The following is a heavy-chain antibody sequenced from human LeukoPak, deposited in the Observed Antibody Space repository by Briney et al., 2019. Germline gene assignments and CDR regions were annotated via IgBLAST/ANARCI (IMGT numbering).Heavy chain of an antibody. CDR1: GYTFTSND. J-gene: IGHJ6*03. CDR2: MNPNSGNT. CDR3: ARAYSSRDYYYYYMDV. Sequence: GASVKVSCKASGYTFTSNDINWVRQASGQGLEWMGWMNPNSGNTGYAQKFQGRVTITRNTSISTAYMELSSLRSEDTAVYYCARAYSSRDYYYYYMDVWGKGTTVTVSS. D-gene: IGHD6-13*01. V-gene: IGHV1-8*03.